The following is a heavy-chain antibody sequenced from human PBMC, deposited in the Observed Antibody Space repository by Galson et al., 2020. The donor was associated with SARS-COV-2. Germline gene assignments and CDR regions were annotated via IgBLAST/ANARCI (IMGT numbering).Heavy chain of an antibody. CDR1: GFTFSSYA. V-gene: IGHV3-30*04. D-gene: IGHD3-10*01. J-gene: IGHJ4*02. CDR2: ISYDGSNK. CDR3: AGELLSHFDY. Sequence: GESLKISCAASGFTFSSYAMHWVRQAPGKGLEWVAVISYDGSNKYYADSVKGRFTISRDNSKNTLYLQMNSLRAEDTAVYYCAGELLSHFDYWGQGTLVTVSS.